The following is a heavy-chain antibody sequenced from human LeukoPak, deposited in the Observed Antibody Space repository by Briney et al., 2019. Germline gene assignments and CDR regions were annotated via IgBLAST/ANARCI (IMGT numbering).Heavy chain of an antibody. Sequence: GRPLRLSCAASGFTFSSFAMHWVRQAPGKGLDWVAIISSDESSKYYADSVKGRFTISRDNPKNTLYLQMNSLRPEDTAVYYCAREVGMTDYWGQGTLVTVSS. V-gene: IGHV3-30-3*01. CDR2: ISSDESSK. CDR3: AREVGMTDY. J-gene: IGHJ4*02. CDR1: GFTFSSFA.